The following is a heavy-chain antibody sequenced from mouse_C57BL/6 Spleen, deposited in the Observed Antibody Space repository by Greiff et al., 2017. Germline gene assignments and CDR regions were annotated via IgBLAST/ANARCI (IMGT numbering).Heavy chain of an antibody. V-gene: IGHV1-55*01. Sequence: QVQLQQPGAELVKPGASVKMSCKASGYTFTSYWITWVKQRPGQGLEWIGDIYPGSGSTNYNEKFKSKATLTVDTSSSTAYMQLSSLTSEDSAVYYCAREGQLRLAGFAYWGQGTLVTVSA. CDR3: AREGQLRLAGFAY. CDR2: IYPGSGST. D-gene: IGHD3-2*02. J-gene: IGHJ3*01. CDR1: GYTFTSYW.